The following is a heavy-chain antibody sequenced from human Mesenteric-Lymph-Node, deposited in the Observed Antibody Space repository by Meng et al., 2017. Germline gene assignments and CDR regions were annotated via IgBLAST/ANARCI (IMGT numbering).Heavy chain of an antibody. V-gene: IGHV4-4*02. J-gene: IGHJ4*02. Sequence: QGLVKPWVRLSLTCAVSGGSNSSSNWWSWVRQPPGKGLEWIGEIYHSGSTNYNPSLKSRVTISVDKSKNQFSLNLSSVTAADTAVYYCARGRGYGDYGSLYWGQGTLVTVSS. CDR1: GGSNSSSNW. D-gene: IGHD4-17*01. CDR3: ARGRGYGDYGSLY. CDR2: IYHSGST.